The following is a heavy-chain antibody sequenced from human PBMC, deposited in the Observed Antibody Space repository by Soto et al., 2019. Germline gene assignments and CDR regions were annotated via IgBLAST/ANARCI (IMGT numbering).Heavy chain of an antibody. CDR3: ATVRLGDGNSVFGY. CDR2: ITGSGATT. J-gene: IGHJ4*02. V-gene: IGHV3-23*01. CDR1: GFSFSSSA. Sequence: GGSLRLSCVASGFSFSSSAMHWVRQAPGKGLDWVSRITGSGATTDYADSVKGRFTISRDNSKNTLYLQMNSLRAEDTAVYYCATVRLGDGNSVFGYWGQGTLVTVSS. D-gene: IGHD3-16*01.